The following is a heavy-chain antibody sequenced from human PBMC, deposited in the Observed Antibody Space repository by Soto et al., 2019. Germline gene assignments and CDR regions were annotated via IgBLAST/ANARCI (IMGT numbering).Heavy chain of an antibody. CDR2: IIPIFGTA. Sequence: SVKVSCKASGGTFSSYAISWVRQAPGQGLEWMGGIIPIFGTANYAQKFQGRVTITADESTSTAYVELSSLRSEDTAVYYCARGAAGATARFDPWGQGTLVTVSS. V-gene: IGHV1-69*13. D-gene: IGHD1-26*01. J-gene: IGHJ5*02. CDR1: GGTFSSYA. CDR3: ARGAAGATARFDP.